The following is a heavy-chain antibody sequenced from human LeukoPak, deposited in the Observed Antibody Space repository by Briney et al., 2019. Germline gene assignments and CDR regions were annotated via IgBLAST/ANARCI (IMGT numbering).Heavy chain of an antibody. V-gene: IGHV3-30*02. J-gene: IGHJ4*02. CDR2: IRYDGSNK. CDR1: GFTFSSYG. CDR3: APGYDILTGYYRRGAFDY. Sequence: PGGSLRLSCAASGFTFSSYGMHWVRPAPGKGLEWVAFIRYDGSNKYYADSVKGRFTISRDNSKNPLYLQMNSLRAEDTAVYYCAPGYDILTGYYRRGAFDYWGQGTLVTVSS. D-gene: IGHD3-9*01.